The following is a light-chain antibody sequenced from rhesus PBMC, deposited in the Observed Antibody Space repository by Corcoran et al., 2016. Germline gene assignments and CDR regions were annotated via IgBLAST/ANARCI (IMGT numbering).Light chain of an antibody. J-gene: IGKJ2*01. CDR2: KAS. CDR3: QHYHSAPPR. Sequence: DIQMTQSPSSLSASVGDRVIITCRASKGISSWLAWYQQKRGIAPKLLIYKASSLESGVPSRFTGSGSGTDFTVTISNLPPEDFAAYYCQHYHSAPPRFGQGSKVEIK. CDR1: KGISSW. V-gene: IGKV1-21*01.